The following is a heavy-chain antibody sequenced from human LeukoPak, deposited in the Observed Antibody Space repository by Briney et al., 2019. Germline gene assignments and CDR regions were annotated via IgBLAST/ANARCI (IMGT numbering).Heavy chain of an antibody. V-gene: IGHV1-2*02. CDR1: GYTFNNFG. CDR3: ARGNYDSSDYEYFQH. Sequence: ASVKVFCKASGYTFNNFGFSWVRQAPGQGLEWMGWFNPDSGGTNYAQNFQGRVTMTRDTSISTAYMELSSLRSDDTAVYYCARGNYDSSDYEYFQHWGQGTLVTVSS. D-gene: IGHD3-22*01. J-gene: IGHJ1*01. CDR2: FNPDSGGT.